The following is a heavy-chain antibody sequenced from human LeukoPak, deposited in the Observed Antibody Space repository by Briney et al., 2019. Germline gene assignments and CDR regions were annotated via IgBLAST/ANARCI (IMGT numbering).Heavy chain of an antibody. CDR3: ARRAGAYSHPYDY. D-gene: IGHD4/OR15-4a*01. Sequence: GGSLRLSSTVSGFTVSSNSMSWVRQAPGKGLEWVSFIYSAGNTHYSDSVKGRFTISIDNSKNTLYLQMNSLRAEDTAVYYCARRAGAYSHPYDYWGQGTLVTVSS. CDR2: IYSAGNT. CDR1: GFTVSSNS. V-gene: IGHV3-53*01. J-gene: IGHJ4*02.